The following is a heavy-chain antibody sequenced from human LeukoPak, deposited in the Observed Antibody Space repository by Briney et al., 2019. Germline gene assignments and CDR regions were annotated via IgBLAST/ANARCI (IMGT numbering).Heavy chain of an antibody. CDR1: GFTFSSYA. CDR2: ISSNGGST. J-gene: IGHJ4*02. V-gene: IGHV3-64D*06. CDR3: AKDFIGYSSGWYESDY. D-gene: IGHD6-19*01. Sequence: HPGGSLRLSCSASGFTFSSYAMHWVRQAPGKGLEYVSAISSNGGSTYYADSVKGRFTISRDNSKNTLYLQMSSLRAEDTAVYYCAKDFIGYSSGWYESDYWGQGTLVTVSS.